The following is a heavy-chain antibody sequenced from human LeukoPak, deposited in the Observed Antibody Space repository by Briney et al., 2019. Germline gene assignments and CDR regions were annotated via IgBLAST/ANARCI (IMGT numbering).Heavy chain of an antibody. CDR2: IYYSGST. CDR1: GGSISTYY. CDR3: ARSSGYTYGFANDV. D-gene: IGHD5-18*01. Sequence: SETLSLTCTVSGGSISTYYWTWIRQPPGKGLEWIGYIYYSGSTNYNPSLKSRVTISVDTSKNQFSLKVSSVTAADTAVYYCARSSGYTYGFANDVWGKGTTVTVSS. J-gene: IGHJ6*04. V-gene: IGHV4-59*01.